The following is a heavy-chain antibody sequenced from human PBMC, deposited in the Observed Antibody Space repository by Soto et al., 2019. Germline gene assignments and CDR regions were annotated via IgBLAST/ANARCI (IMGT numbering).Heavy chain of an antibody. CDR1: GXKLSSSS. Sequence: GSLRLSCAAFGXKLSSSSMNWVRQAPGMGLEWVAYVIDSGSNTLCADCVKSRFTVSGCTASNWLYLQMSVLRYDYMALYCFARDYYGSSGYYCMDVWGQGTTVTVS. D-gene: IGHD3-22*01. V-gene: IGHV3-48*02. CDR2: VIDSGSNT. J-gene: IGHJ6*02. CDR3: ARDYYGSSGYYCMDV.